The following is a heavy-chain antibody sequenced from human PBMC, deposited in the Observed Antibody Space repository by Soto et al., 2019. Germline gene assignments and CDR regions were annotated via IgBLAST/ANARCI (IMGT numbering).Heavy chain of an antibody. CDR2: IWYDGSNR. Sequence: QGQLAESGGGAVQTGTSLRLSCAASGFTFETHVMHWVRQAPGKGLEWVAVIWYDGSNRKYPDSVKGRFTVSRDNSKSTLFLQMNSLRAEDTAVYYCSRGYSPNSWLYGMDVWGRGTMVTVSS. D-gene: IGHD5-18*01. CDR1: GFTFETHV. V-gene: IGHV3-33*01. J-gene: IGHJ6*02. CDR3: SRGYSPNSWLYGMDV.